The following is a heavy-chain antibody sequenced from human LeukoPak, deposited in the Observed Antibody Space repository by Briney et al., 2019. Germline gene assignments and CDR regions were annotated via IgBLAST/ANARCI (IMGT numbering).Heavy chain of an antibody. CDR3: ARPHGSGSYWVPVGCFDP. CDR2: INPNSGDT. J-gene: IGHJ5*02. CDR1: GYTFTGYY. D-gene: IGHD3-10*01. V-gene: IGHV1-2*02. Sequence: GASVKVSCKASGYTFTGYYMHWVRQAPGQGLEWMGWINPNSGDTNFAQKFQGRVTMTRDTSISTAYMDLSRLTSDDTAVYYCARPHGSGSYWVPVGCFDPWGQGTLVTVSS.